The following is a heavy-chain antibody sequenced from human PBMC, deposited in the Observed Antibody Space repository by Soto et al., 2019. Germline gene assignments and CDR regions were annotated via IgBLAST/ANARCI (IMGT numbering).Heavy chain of an antibody. CDR1: GGSISSYY. V-gene: IGHV4-59*01. Sequence: PSETLSLTCTVSGGSISSYYWSWIRQPPGKGLEWIGYISYSGSTNYNPSLKSRVTISVDTSKSQFSLRLSSVTAADTAVYYCAPRTGTTSFYYYCLDGWGRGTTGAVAS. CDR2: ISYSGST. J-gene: IGHJ6*03. CDR3: APRTGTTSFYYYCLDG. D-gene: IGHD1-1*01.